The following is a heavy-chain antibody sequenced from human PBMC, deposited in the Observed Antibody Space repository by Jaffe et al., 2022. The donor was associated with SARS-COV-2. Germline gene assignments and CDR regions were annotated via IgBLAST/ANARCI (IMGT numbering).Heavy chain of an antibody. D-gene: IGHD3-10*01. Sequence: EVQLAESGGGLVKPGGSLRLSCAASGFTLNNAWMSWVRQAPGKGLEWVGRLRSKADGGTTDYAAPVKDRFIISRDDSKNTLYLQMNSLKTEDTAVYYCTTDPQSRGSGNYYAFDIWGRGTMVTVSS. CDR2: LRSKADGGTT. J-gene: IGHJ3*02. CDR3: TTDPQSRGSGNYYAFDI. CDR1: GFTLNNAW. V-gene: IGHV3-15*01.